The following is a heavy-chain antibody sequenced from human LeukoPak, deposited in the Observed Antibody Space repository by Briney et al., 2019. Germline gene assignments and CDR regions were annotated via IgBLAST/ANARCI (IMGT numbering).Heavy chain of an antibody. CDR1: GFTFSSYS. D-gene: IGHD3-10*01. CDR3: ARDAIWFGELFSYFDY. CDR2: ISSSSSYI. V-gene: IGHV3-21*01. Sequence: AGGSLRLSCAASGFTFSSYSMTWVRQAPGKGLEWVSSISSSSSYIYYADSVKGRFTISRDNAKNSLYLQMNSLRAEDTAVYYCARDAIWFGELFSYFDYWGQGTLVTVSS. J-gene: IGHJ4*02.